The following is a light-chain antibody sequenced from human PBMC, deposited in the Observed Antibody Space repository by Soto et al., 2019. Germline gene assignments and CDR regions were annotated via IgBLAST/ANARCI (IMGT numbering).Light chain of an antibody. V-gene: IGKV3-15*01. CDR1: QSVGST. Sequence: EKVMTQSPATLSVSPGERATLSCRASQSVGSTLAWYQQKPGQAPRLLIYGASTRATGIPARFSGSGSGTEFTLTISSLQSEDFAVYYCQQYNNWWTFGQGTKVDIK. CDR2: GAS. J-gene: IGKJ1*01. CDR3: QQYNNWWT.